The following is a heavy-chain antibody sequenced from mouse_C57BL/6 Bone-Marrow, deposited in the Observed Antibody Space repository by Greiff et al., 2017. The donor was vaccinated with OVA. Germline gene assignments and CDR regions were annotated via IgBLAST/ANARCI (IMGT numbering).Heavy chain of an antibody. CDR3: ARDYGSRYYFDY. D-gene: IGHD1-1*01. V-gene: IGHV1-12*01. CDR1: GYTFTSYN. J-gene: IGHJ2*01. CDR2: IYPGNGDT. Sequence: SGAELVRPGASVKMSCKASGYTFTSYNMHWVKQTPRKGLEWIGAIYPGNGDTSYNQKVKGKATLSVDKSSSKPYMQLSSLTSEDSAIYFCARDYGSRYYFDYWGQGTTLTVSA.